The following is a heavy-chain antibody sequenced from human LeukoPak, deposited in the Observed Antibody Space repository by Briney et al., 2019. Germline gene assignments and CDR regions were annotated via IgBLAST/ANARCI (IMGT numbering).Heavy chain of an antibody. Sequence: PSETLSLTCTVSGGSISNYYWNWIRQPPGKGLEWIGYIYYSGSTNYNPSLKSRVTISVDTPKNQFSLKLSSVTAADTAVYYCAREIAYCGADCPPHFDYWGQGTLVTVSS. V-gene: IGHV4-59*01. D-gene: IGHD2-21*02. CDR1: GGSISNYY. J-gene: IGHJ4*02. CDR3: AREIAYCGADCPPHFDY. CDR2: IYYSGST.